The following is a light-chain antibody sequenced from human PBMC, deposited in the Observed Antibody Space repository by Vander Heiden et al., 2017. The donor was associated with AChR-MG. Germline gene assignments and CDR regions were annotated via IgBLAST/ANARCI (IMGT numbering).Light chain of an antibody. V-gene: IGKV3-15*01. CDR2: GAS. Sequence: EIVMTQSPAILSVSPGERATLSCRASQSVSTNLAWYQHKPGQAPRLLIYGASTRATGIPARISGSGSGTEFTLTISSLQSEDFAVYYCQQYNSWPYTFGQGTKLEI. CDR3: QQYNSWPYT. J-gene: IGKJ2*01. CDR1: QSVSTN.